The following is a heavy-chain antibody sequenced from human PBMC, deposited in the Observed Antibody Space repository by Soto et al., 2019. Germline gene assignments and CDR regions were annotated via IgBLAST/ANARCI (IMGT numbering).Heavy chain of an antibody. CDR3: VRDGTKTLRDWFDP. CDR2: IYATGTT. CDR1: GASISGFY. J-gene: IGHJ5*02. V-gene: IGHV4-4*07. Sequence: ETLSLTCTVSGASISGFYWSWIRKSAGKGLEWIGRIYATGTTDYNPSLKSRVMMSVDTSKKQFSLKLRSVAAADTAVYYCVRDGTKTLRDWFDPWGQGISVTVSS. D-gene: IGHD1-1*01.